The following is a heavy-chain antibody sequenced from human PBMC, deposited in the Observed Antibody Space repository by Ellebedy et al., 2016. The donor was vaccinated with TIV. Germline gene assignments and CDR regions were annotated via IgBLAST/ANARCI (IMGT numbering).Heavy chain of an antibody. Sequence: ASVKVSCKASGYTFTGYYMHWVRQAPGQGLEWMGIINPSGGRTSYAQKFQGRVTMTRDTSTSTVYMELSSLRSDDTAVYYCARDPCSSTSCPWSDPWGQGTLVTVSS. CDR1: GYTFTGYY. D-gene: IGHD2-2*01. J-gene: IGHJ5*02. V-gene: IGHV1-46*01. CDR2: INPSGGRT. CDR3: ARDPCSSTSCPWSDP.